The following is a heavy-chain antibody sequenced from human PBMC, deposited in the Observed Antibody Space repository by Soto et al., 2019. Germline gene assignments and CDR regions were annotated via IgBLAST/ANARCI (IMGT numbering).Heavy chain of an antibody. CDR1: GGSISSRSDY. CDR2: IYYSGST. CDR3: ARVSFEYDSSGYPDY. D-gene: IGHD3-22*01. J-gene: IGHJ4*02. Sequence: PSETMSLTCTVSGGSISSRSDYWGWIRQPPGKGLEWIGSIYYSGSTYYNPSLKSRVTISVDTSKNQFSLKLSSVTAADTAVYYCARVSFEYDSSGYPDYWGQGTLVTVSS. V-gene: IGHV4-39*07.